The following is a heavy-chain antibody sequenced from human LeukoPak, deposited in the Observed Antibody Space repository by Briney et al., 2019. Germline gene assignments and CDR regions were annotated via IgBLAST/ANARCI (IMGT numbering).Heavy chain of an antibody. J-gene: IGHJ4*02. D-gene: IGHD5-24*01. CDR3: TRSVRDGTIDY. CDR2: MNPNSGKT. Sequence: ASVKVSCKASGYTFTSYDINWVRQATGQGLEWMGWMNPNSGKTGYAQKFQGRVTMTRTTSIRTAYMELSSLRSEDTAVYYCTRSVRDGTIDYWAREPWSPSPQ. V-gene: IGHV1-8*01. CDR1: GYTFTSYD.